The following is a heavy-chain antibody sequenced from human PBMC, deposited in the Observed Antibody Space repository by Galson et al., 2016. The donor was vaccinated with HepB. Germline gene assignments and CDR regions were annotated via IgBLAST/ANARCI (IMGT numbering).Heavy chain of an antibody. CDR2: ISGYDGTT. CDR3: AKSGDGNWFET. D-gene: IGHD7-27*01. J-gene: IGHJ5*02. CDR1: GYAFTRSG. Sequence: SVKVSCKAPGYAFTRSGIGWVRQAPGQGLEWMGWISGYDGTTDYAQKFQDRITMTTDTSTTTAYMEVRRLTSDDTAVYFCAKSGDGNWFETWGQGTLVTVSS. V-gene: IGHV1-18*04.